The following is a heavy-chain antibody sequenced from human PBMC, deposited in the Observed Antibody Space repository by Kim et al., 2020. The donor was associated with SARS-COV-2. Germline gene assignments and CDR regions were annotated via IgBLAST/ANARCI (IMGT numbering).Heavy chain of an antibody. J-gene: IGHJ4*02. Sequence: SETLSLTCTVSGGSISSGGYYWSWLRQHPGKGLEWIGYIYYSGSTYYNPSLKSRVTISVDTSKNQFSLKLSSVTAADTAVYYCASSPRYLTTVTTRGRGGYFDYWGQGTLVTVSS. V-gene: IGHV4-31*03. D-gene: IGHD4-17*01. CDR2: IYYSGST. CDR3: ASSPRYLTTVTTRGRGGYFDY. CDR1: GGSISSGGYY.